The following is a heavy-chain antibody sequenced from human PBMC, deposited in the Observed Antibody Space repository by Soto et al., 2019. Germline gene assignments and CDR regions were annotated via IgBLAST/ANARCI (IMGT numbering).Heavy chain of an antibody. CDR3: AIMYYDDX. J-gene: IGHJ6*02. V-gene: IGHV3-48*02. D-gene: IGHD3-22*01. CDR1: GFTFGTYS. CDR2: ISYDSGAI. Sequence: GGSLRLSCAGSGFTFGTYSMNWVRQAAGKGLEWIAYISYDSGAIQYADSVKVRFTISIDNAKNSLYLQMNSLRDEDTAVYYCAIMYYDDXWGQGTTVTVS.